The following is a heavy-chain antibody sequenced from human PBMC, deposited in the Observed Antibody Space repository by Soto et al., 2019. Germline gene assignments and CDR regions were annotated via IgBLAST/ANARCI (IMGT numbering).Heavy chain of an antibody. V-gene: IGHV3-7*05. J-gene: IGHJ6*02. CDR1: GFTFSNYW. CDR3: ARVRTVNYYGMDV. Sequence: EVQLVESGGGLVQPGGSLRLSCAASGFTFSNYWMNWVRQAPGKGLEWVANIKQDGSKIYYVDSVKGRFTISRDNAKNSLFLQMNRLRAEDAAVYFCARVRTVNYYGMDVWGRGTTVTVSS. CDR2: IKQDGSKI.